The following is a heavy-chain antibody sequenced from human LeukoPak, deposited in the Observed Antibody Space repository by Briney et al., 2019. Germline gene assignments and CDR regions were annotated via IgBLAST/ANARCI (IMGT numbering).Heavy chain of an antibody. Sequence: GGSLRLSCAASGFTFGSYGMHWVRQAPGKGLEWVAFIRYDGSNKYYADSVKGRFTISRDNAKNSLYLQMNSLRAEDTALYYCAKATYYYGSGSYYTGDDAFDIWGQGTMVTVSS. CDR1: GFTFGSYG. D-gene: IGHD3-10*01. J-gene: IGHJ3*02. CDR3: AKATYYYGSGSYYTGDDAFDI. CDR2: IRYDGSNK. V-gene: IGHV3-30*02.